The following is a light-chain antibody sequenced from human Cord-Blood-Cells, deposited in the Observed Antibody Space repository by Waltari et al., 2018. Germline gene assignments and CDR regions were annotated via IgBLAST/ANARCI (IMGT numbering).Light chain of an antibody. CDR3: SSYTSSSTYV. CDR1: IRDVGCSNI. V-gene: IGLV2-14*01. Sequence: QSALTQPASVSGSPGQSITISCTGTIRDVGCSNIVSWYQHHPGKAPKLMIYEVSNRPSGVSNRFSGSKSGNTASLTISGLQAEDEADYYCSSYTSSSTYVFGTGTKVTVL. CDR2: EVS. J-gene: IGLJ1*01.